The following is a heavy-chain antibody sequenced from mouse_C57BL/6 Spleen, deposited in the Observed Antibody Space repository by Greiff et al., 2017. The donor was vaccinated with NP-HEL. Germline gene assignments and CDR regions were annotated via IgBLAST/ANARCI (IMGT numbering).Heavy chain of an antibody. CDR1: GFTFTDYY. CDR2: IRNKANGYTT. CDR3: AQGSYYGSSYVGY. J-gene: IGHJ2*01. V-gene: IGHV7-3*01. D-gene: IGHD1-1*01. Sequence: EVKLVESGGGLVQPGGSLSLSCAASGFTFTDYYMSWVRQPPGKALEWLGFIRNKANGYTTEYSASVKGRFTISRDNSQSILYLQMNALRDEDSATYYCAQGSYYGSSYVGYWGQGTTLTVSS.